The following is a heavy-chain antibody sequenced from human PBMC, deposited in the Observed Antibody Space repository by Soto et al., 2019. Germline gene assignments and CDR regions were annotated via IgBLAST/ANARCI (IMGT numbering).Heavy chain of an antibody. CDR3: ARAFWSGSGDYYYGMDV. CDR1: GGTFSSYA. J-gene: IGHJ6*02. CDR2: ITPIFGTA. D-gene: IGHD3-3*01. Sequence: SVKVSFKASGGTFSSYAISWLRQAPGQGLEWMGGITPIFGTANYAQKFQGRVTITADESTSTAYMELSSLRSEDTAVYYCARAFWSGSGDYYYGMDVWGQGTTVTVSS. V-gene: IGHV1-69*13.